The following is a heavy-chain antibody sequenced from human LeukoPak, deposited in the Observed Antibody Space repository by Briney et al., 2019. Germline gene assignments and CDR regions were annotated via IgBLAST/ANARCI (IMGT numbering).Heavy chain of an antibody. D-gene: IGHD3-22*01. CDR2: IAYDGSRA. Sequence: PGGALRLSCAGPGFTFGGYGMHWFRQTPGKGLQWVAVIAYDGSRAFYADSRKGRFTISRDNSKNTMSVQMDDLRAEDTAVYYCTRYHNDHFDYWGQGTLVTVSS. V-gene: IGHV3-33*01. J-gene: IGHJ4*02. CDR1: GFTFGGYG. CDR3: TRYHNDHFDY.